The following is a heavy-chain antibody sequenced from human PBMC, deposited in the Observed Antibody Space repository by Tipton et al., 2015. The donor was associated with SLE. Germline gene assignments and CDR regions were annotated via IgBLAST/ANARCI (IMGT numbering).Heavy chain of an antibody. CDR3: ARGMKVAGTYYFDY. Sequence: TLSLTCTVSVASISSYYWNWIRQPAGKGLEWIGRLYTSGSTNYNPSLQSRVTMSVDTSKSQFSLKLSTVTAADRAVYYCARGMKVAGTYYFDYWGQGTLVTVSS. CDR1: VASISSYY. V-gene: IGHV4-4*07. D-gene: IGHD6-19*01. CDR2: LYTSGST. J-gene: IGHJ4*02.